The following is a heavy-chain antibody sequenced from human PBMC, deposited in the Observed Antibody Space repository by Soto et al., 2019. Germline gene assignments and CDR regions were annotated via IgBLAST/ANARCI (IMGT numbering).Heavy chain of an antibody. Sequence: VGSLKISCNGSGYTFTNYWIGWVRQMPWKGLEWMGIIYPGDSDTKYNPSFQGQVTISADKSITTTYLQWSSLKASDTAIYYCAASIFYYGMDVWGQGTTVTV. CDR3: AASIFYYGMDV. CDR1: GYTFTNYW. J-gene: IGHJ6*02. CDR2: IYPGDSDT. V-gene: IGHV5-51*01.